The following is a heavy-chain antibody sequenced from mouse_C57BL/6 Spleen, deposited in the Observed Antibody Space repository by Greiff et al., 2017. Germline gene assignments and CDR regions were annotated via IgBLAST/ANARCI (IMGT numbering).Heavy chain of an antibody. CDR2: ISSGSSTI. CDR1: GFTFSDYG. D-gene: IGHD3-2*02. V-gene: IGHV5-17*01. J-gene: IGHJ4*01. Sequence: EVQGVESGGGLVKPGGSLKLSCAASGFTFSDYGMHWVRQAPEKGLEWVAYISSGSSTIYYADTVKGRFTISRDNAKNTLFLQMTSLRSEDTAMYYCARKGDSSGSYYYAMDYWGQGTSVTVSS. CDR3: ARKGDSSGSYYYAMDY.